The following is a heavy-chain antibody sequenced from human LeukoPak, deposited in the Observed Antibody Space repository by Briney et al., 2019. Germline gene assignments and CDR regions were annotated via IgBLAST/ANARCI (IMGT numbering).Heavy chain of an antibody. CDR1: GGSISSSNYY. Sequence: SQTLSLTCTVSGGSISSSNYYWGWIRQPPGRGLEWIGSIYYSGSTYYNQSLKSRVTISVDTSKNQFSLKLSSVTAADTAVYYCARVLSRYYYYYMDVWGKGTTVTVSS. CDR2: IYYSGST. CDR3: ARVLSRYYYYYMDV. D-gene: IGHD2/OR15-2a*01. J-gene: IGHJ6*03. V-gene: IGHV4-39*07.